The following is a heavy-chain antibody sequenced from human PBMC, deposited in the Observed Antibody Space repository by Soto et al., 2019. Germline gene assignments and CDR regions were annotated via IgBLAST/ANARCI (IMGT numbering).Heavy chain of an antibody. J-gene: IGHJ2*01. CDR3: ARGNRTCWYLFAL. CDR2: IYNSGST. Sequence: QAQLQESGPGPVKPSETLSLTCTVSAGSVSGDTHYWSWIRQPPGKGLEWIGYIYNSGSTNYNPYIKSRVTISVDTSNHQFSLKLSSVTAADTAVYYCARGNRTCWYLFALWGRGPRVTVSS. D-gene: IGHD6-13*01. V-gene: IGHV4-61*01. CDR1: AGSVSGDTHY.